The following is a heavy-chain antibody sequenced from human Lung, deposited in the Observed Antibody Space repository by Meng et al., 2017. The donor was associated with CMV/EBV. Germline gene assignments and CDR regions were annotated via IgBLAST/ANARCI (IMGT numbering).Heavy chain of an antibody. CDR3: VHSIYGGTYFDF. J-gene: IGHJ4*02. V-gene: IGHV2-5*01. CDR1: ASSLTPGGVG. Sequence: FSASSLTPGGVGLGWIRQPPGPALEWLAIIYWTDEKRHSPSLKSRLTITRDTSKNQVVLTMTNMDPVDTATYYCVHSIYGGTYFDFWGQGTLVTVSS. CDR2: IYWTDEK. D-gene: IGHD4-23*01.